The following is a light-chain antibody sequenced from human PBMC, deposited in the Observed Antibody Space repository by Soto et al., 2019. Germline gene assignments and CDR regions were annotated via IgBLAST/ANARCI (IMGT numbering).Light chain of an antibody. CDR1: QSVSDY. CDR2: DTS. J-gene: IGKJ4*01. CDR3: QQRRDWPRLT. V-gene: IGKV3-11*01. Sequence: DIVLTQSPATLSLSPGERATLSCRTSQSVSDYLAWFQQKPGQAPRLLIYDTSKRAPGVPARFSGSGYGTDFTLTISSLEPEDSAVYYCQQRRDWPRLTFGGGTKVEI.